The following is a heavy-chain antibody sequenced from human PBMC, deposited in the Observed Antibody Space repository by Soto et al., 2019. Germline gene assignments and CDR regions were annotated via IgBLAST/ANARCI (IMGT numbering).Heavy chain of an antibody. V-gene: IGHV3-23*01. D-gene: IGHD1-26*01. CDR3: ARDSGSYFPPYFDY. Sequence: GGSLRLSCAASGFTFSSYAMSWVRQAPGKGLEWVSAISGSGGSTYYADSVKGRFTISRDNSKNTLYLQMNSLRAEDTAVYYWARDSGSYFPPYFDYWGQGTLVTVSS. CDR1: GFTFSSYA. J-gene: IGHJ4*02. CDR2: ISGSGGST.